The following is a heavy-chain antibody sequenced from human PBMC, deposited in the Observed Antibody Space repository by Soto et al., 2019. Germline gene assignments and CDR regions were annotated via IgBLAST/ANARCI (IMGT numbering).Heavy chain of an antibody. CDR1: GFTFSSDG. CDR2: YDGSNR. Sequence: QVQLVESGGGVVQPGRSLRLSCAASGFTFSSDGMHWVRQAPGKGLEWVAGYDGSNRYYGDSVKGRFTISRDNSKSTLYLQMNSLRVEDTAVYYCARVLGSSFGWIDYWGQGALVTVSS. D-gene: IGHD6-13*01. J-gene: IGHJ4*02. CDR3: ARVLGSSFGWIDY. V-gene: IGHV3-33*01.